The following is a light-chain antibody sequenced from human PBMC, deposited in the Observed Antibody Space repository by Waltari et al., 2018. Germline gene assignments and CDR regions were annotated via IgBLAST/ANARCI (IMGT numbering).Light chain of an antibody. V-gene: IGKV3-15*01. CDR3: QQYTTRPLT. CDR1: QRVSSK. J-gene: IGKJ4*01. CDR2: GAS. Sequence: EIVMTQSPGTLSVSPGEGATLSCRVSQRVSSKVAWYQPRPGQAPRLLIFGASTRATGTPARFSGSESGTEFTLTISSLQSEDSGVYFCQQYTTRPLTFGGGTKVEI.